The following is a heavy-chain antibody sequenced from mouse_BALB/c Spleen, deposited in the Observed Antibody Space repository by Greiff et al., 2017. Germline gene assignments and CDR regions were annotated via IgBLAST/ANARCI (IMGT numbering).Heavy chain of an antibody. J-gene: IGHJ1*01. Sequence: VQRVESGPELVRPGVSVKISCKGSGYTFTDYAMHWVKQSHAKSLEWIGVISTYSGNTNYNQKFKGKATMTVDKSSSTAYMELARLTSEDSAIYYCASPHYYGSSHWYFDVWGAGTTVTVSS. CDR1: GYTFTDYA. D-gene: IGHD1-1*01. V-gene: IGHV1-67*01. CDR3: ASPHYYGSSHWYFDV. CDR2: ISTYSGNT.